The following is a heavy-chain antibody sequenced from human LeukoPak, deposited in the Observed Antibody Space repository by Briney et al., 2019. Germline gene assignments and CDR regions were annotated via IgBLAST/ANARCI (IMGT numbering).Heavy chain of an antibody. CDR2: MSHSGSA. CDR3: ARRSLREAYNRFDP. CDR1: GGSVTTSSYY. V-gene: IGHV4-39*01. Sequence: SETLSLTCTVSGGSVTTSSYYWGWIRQPPGKGLEWIGSMSHSGSAFYNPPLKSRVSISVDTSKNQFSLRVTSVTAADTALYYCARRSLREAYNRFDPWGQGTLVTVSS. D-gene: IGHD3-10*01. J-gene: IGHJ5*02.